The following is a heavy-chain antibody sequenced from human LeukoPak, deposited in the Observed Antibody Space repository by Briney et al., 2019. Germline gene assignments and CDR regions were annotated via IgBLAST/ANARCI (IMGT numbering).Heavy chain of an antibody. J-gene: IGHJ4*02. D-gene: IGHD5-18*01. V-gene: IGHV4-59*01. CDR3: ARVSSYGSGFDY. CDR1: GGSISSYY. Sequence: NPSETLSLTCTVSGGSISSYYWSWIRQPPGKGLEWIGYIYYSGSTNYNPSLKSRVTISVDTSKNQFSLKLSSVTAADTAVYYCARVSSYGSGFDYWGQGTLVTVSS. CDR2: IYYSGST.